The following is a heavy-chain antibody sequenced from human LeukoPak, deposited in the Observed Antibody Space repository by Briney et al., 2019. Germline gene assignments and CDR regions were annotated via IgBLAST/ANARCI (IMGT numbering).Heavy chain of an antibody. Sequence: PGGSLRLSCAASGFTFSSYGMHWVRQAPGKGLEWVSGISGSGGTTHYADSVKGRSTISRDNSKNTLYLQMNSLRAEDTAVYYCAKADCGGDCSNDPFDIWGQGTMVTVSS. CDR3: AKADCGGDCSNDPFDI. J-gene: IGHJ3*02. V-gene: IGHV3-23*01. D-gene: IGHD2-21*01. CDR2: ISGSGGTT. CDR1: GFTFSSYG.